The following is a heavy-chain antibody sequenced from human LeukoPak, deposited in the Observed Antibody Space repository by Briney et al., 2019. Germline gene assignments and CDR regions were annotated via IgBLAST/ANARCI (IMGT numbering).Heavy chain of an antibody. CDR1: GFTFSSHS. Sequence: PGGSLRLSCAASGFTFSSHSMNWVRQAPGKGLEWVSYISSSGSTIYYADSVKGRFTISRDNAKNSLYLQMNSLRAEDTAVYYCARSPLGWSGYYYNYWGQGTLVTVSS. J-gene: IGHJ4*02. V-gene: IGHV3-48*04. D-gene: IGHD3-3*01. CDR2: ISSSGSTI. CDR3: ARSPLGWSGYYYNY.